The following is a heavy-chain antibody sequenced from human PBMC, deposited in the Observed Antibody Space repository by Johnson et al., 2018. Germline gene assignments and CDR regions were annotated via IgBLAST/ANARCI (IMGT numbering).Heavy chain of an antibody. CDR3: AKPYYYDSSGYYYNFQH. J-gene: IGHJ1*01. V-gene: IGHV3-30*18. CDR1: GFTFSSYG. D-gene: IGHD3-22*01. CDR2: ISYDGSNK. Sequence: VQLVETGGGVVQPGRSLRLSCAASGFTFSSYGMHWVRQAPGKGLEWVAVISYDGSNKYYADSVKGRFTISRDNSKNTLYLQMNSLRAEDTAVYYCAKPYYYDSSGYYYNFQHWGQGTLVTVSS.